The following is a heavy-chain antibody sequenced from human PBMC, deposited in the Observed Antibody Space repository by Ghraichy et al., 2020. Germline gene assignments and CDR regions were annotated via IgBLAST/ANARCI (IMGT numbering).Heavy chain of an antibody. V-gene: IGHV4-61*01. D-gene: IGHD4-11*01. CDR1: GGSVSSGNFN. CDR3: ARDQTRDWYFDL. CDR2: MYYSGST. Sequence: SETLSLTCTVYGGSVSSGNFNWSRIPPPPGKELEWKGYMYYSGSTNYYPSLTSTFTISVDTSKHQLSLKLSSVTAADTAVYYCARDQTRDWYFDLWGRGTLVT. J-gene: IGHJ2*01.